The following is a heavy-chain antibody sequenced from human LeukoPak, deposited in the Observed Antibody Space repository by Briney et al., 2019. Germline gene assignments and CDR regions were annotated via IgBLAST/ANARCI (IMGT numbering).Heavy chain of an antibody. CDR3: ARDLGSRDGYNPPNLFDN. D-gene: IGHD5-24*01. CDR2: INPNSGGT. J-gene: IGHJ4*02. V-gene: IGHV1-2*02. Sequence: ASVKVSFKASGYTFSAYYMYWVRQDPGQGLEWMGWINPNSGGTNYAQKFQGRVSMTRDTSISTAYMELSSLRSEDTAVYYCARDLGSRDGYNPPNLFDNWGQGTLVTVSS. CDR1: GYTFSAYY.